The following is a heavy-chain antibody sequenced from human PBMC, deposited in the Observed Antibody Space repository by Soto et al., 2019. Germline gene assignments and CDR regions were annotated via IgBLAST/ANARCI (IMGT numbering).Heavy chain of an antibody. CDR3: AGNCISKSCYVGYDWFDS. D-gene: IGHD2-2*01. Sequence: VKVSCEASGDSMSVDVVGWGRQAHEQKLEWMGGIIPIFGTANYAQKFQGRVTITADKSTSTAYMELSSLRSEDTAVYYCAGNCISKSCYVGYDWFDSWGQGTLVTVSS. CDR2: IIPIFGTA. J-gene: IGHJ5*01. V-gene: IGHV1-69*13. CDR1: GDSMSVDV.